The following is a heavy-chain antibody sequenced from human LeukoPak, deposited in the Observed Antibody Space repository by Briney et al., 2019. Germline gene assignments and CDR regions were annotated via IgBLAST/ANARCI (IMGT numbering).Heavy chain of an antibody. CDR3: ARLGRSRTYNWFDP. CDR2: IYYSGST. CDR1: GGSISSGGYY. V-gene: IGHV4-31*03. Sequence: SETLSLTCTVSGGSISSGGYYWSWIRQHPGKGLEWIGYIYYSGSTYYNPSLKSRVTISVDTSKNQFSLKLSSVTAADTAVYYCARLGRSRTYNWFDPWGQGTLVTVSS. J-gene: IGHJ5*02. D-gene: IGHD1-14*01.